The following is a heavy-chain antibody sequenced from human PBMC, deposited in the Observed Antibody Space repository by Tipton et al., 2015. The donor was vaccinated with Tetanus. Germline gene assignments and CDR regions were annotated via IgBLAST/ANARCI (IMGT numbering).Heavy chain of an antibody. J-gene: IGHJ4*02. CDR2: SWYDGTDT. Sequence: SLRLSCAAPGFIFSSYGIHWVRQAPGKGLEWVAVSWYDGTDTYYADAVKGRFTISRDNSKNTLYLQMNSLRAEDTAIYYCAREADCSGGSCFSGDFDNWGQGTQVTVSS. CDR3: AREADCSGGSCFSGDFDN. D-gene: IGHD2-15*01. CDR1: GFIFSSYG. V-gene: IGHV3-33*01.